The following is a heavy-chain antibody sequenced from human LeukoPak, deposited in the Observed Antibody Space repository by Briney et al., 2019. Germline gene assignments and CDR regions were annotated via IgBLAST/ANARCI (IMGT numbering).Heavy chain of an antibody. CDR1: GFTYSSNA. D-gene: IGHD1-26*01. J-gene: IGHJ4*02. Sequence: GGSLRFSCAASGFTYSSNAMHWARKAPAKGREWVAVVSYDGSNKYYADSVKGRFTISRDNSRNTMYLQMNSLRVEDTAVYYCARDPGRGSPADYWGQGTLVTVSS. CDR3: ARDPGRGSPADY. CDR2: VSYDGSNK. V-gene: IGHV3-30-3*01.